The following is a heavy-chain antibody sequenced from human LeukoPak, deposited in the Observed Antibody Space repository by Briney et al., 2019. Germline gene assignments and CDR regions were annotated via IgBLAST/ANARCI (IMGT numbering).Heavy chain of an antibody. J-gene: IGHJ4*02. CDR3: AKDPSYYYDSSGYYPWYFDY. CDR2: ISGSGGST. V-gene: IGHV3-23*01. Sequence: GGSLRLSCAASGFTFSSYAMSWVRQAPGKGLEWVSAISGSGGSTYYADSVEGRFTISRDNSKNTLYLQMNSLRAEDTAVYYCAKDPSYYYDSSGYYPWYFDYWGQGTLVTVSS. D-gene: IGHD3-22*01. CDR1: GFTFSSYA.